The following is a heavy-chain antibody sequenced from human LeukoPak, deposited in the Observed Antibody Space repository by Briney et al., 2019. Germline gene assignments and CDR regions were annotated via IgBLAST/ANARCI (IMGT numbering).Heavy chain of an antibody. D-gene: IGHD2-8*01. V-gene: IGHV4-34*01. J-gene: IGHJ6*02. CDR1: GGSFSGYY. CDR3: ARGWAYCTNGVCYTAGPRSMDV. CDR2: INHSGST. Sequence: PSETLSLTCAVYGGSFSGYYWSWIRQPPGKGLEWIGEINHSGSTNYNPSLKSRVTISVGTSKNQFSLKLSSVTAADTAVYYCARGWAYCTNGVCYTAGPRSMDVWGQGTTVTVSS.